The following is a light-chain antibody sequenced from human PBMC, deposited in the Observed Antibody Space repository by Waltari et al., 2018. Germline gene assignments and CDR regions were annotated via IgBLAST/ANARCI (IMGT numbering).Light chain of an antibody. V-gene: IGKV2-28*01. Sequence: DTLMTQSPLSLPVTPGEPASISCRSSQNLLHSDGYNYLDWYLQKPGQSPQLLIYLGSNRASGVPDRFSGSGSGTDFTLKISRVEAEDVGVYYCMQALQTPPTFGQGTKLEI. J-gene: IGKJ2*01. CDR1: QNLLHSDGYNY. CDR2: LGS. CDR3: MQALQTPPT.